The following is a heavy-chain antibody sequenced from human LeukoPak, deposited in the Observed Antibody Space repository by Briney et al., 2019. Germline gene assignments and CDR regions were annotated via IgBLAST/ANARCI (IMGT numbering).Heavy chain of an antibody. D-gene: IGHD6-13*01. CDR1: GYTFTNYY. Sequence: ASVKVSCKASGYTFTNYYIHWVRQAPGQGLDWMGIINPSGDSASYAQKFQGRVTMTRDTSTSTVYMELSSLRSEDTAVYYCARAGYSSSWYYFDYWGQGTLVTVSS. J-gene: IGHJ4*02. CDR3: ARAGYSSSWYYFDY. CDR2: INPSGDSA. V-gene: IGHV1-46*01.